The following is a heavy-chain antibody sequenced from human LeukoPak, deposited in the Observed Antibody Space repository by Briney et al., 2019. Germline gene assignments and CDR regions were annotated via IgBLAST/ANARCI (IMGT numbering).Heavy chain of an antibody. CDR1: GGSISSSNW. CDR3: ARSHMGRGVTPNDAFDI. D-gene: IGHD3-10*01. CDR2: IYHSGST. V-gene: IGHV4-4*02. J-gene: IGHJ3*02. Sequence: SETLSLTCAVSGGSISSSNWWSWVRQPPGKGLEWIGEIYHSGSTNYNPSLKSRVTISVDKSKNQFSLKLSSVTAADTAVYYCARSHMGRGVTPNDAFDIWGQGTMVTVSS.